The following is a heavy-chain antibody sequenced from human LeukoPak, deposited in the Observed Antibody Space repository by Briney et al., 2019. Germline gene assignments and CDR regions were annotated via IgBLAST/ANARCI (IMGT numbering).Heavy chain of an antibody. J-gene: IGHJ4*02. CDR2: IYYSEST. CDR1: GGSISNYY. V-gene: IGHV4-59*01. D-gene: IGHD6-19*01. CDR3: ARGPPDSQWLVWYYFDY. Sequence: PSETLSLTCAVSGGSISNYYWSWIRQPPGKGLEWIGYIYYSESTKYNSALKGRVTISVDTSKNQFSLFLSSVTAADTAVYYCARGPPDSQWLVWYYFDYWGQGTLVTVSS.